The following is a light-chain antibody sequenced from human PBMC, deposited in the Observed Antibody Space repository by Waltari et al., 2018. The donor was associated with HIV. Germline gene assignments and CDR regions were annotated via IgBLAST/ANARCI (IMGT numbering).Light chain of an antibody. J-gene: IGKJ2*01. CDR3: QQYNNWPPYT. CDR1: QSVSNN. Sequence: DIVMTQSPAPLSVSPGERATPSCRASQSVSNNLAWYQQKPGQAPRLLIYGASTRVTGLPARFSGSGSGTEFTLTISSLQSEDFALYYCQQYNNWPPYTFGQGTKLEIK. CDR2: GAS. V-gene: IGKV3-15*01.